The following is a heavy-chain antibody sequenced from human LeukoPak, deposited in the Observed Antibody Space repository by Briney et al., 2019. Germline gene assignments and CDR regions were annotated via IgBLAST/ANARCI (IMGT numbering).Heavy chain of an antibody. D-gene: IGHD2-15*01. CDR1: GYTFTGYY. CDR3: LLADQLDFDY. CDR2: IYPNSGGT. Sequence: ASVKVSCKASGYTFTGYYMHWVRQAPGQGLEWMGRIYPNSGGTNYAQKFQGRVTMTRDTSISTAYMELSRLRSDDTAVYYCLLADQLDFDYWGQGTLVTVSS. J-gene: IGHJ4*02. V-gene: IGHV1-2*06.